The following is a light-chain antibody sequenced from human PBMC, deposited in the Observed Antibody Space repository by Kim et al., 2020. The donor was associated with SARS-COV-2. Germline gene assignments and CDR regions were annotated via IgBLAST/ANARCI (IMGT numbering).Light chain of an antibody. CDR2: AAS. CDR3: QHYNGHPLA. CDR1: QGISSW. J-gene: IGKJ4*01. Sequence: DIQMTQSPASLSASVGDRVTITCRASQGISSWLAWYQQKPEKAPKPLIYAASSLKSGVPSRFSGSGSGTDFTLTISNLQPEDFGTYYCQHYNGHPLAFGGGTKVDIK. V-gene: IGKV1D-16*01.